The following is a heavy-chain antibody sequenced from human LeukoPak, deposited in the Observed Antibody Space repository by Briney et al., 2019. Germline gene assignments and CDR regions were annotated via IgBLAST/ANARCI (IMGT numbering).Heavy chain of an antibody. CDR3: AGRAWVRLDY. V-gene: IGHV4-59*12. CDR1: GGSISSYY. J-gene: IGHJ4*02. CDR2: IYYSGST. Sequence: SETLSLTCTVSGGSISSYYWSWIRQPPGKGLEWIGYIYYSGSTNYNPSLKSRVTISVDTSKNQFSLKLSSVTAADTAVYYCAGRAWVRLDYWGQGTLVTVSS. D-gene: IGHD7-27*01.